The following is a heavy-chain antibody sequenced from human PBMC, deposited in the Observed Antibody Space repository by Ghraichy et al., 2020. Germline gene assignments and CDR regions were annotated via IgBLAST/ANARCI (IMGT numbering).Heavy chain of an antibody. Sequence: SETLSLTCTVSGGSISSGSYYWSWIRQPAGKGLEWIGRIYTSGSTNYNPSLKSRVTISVDTSKNQFSLKLSSVTAADTAVYYCARAARSAWTLGVTAAVYYFDYWGQGTLVTVSS. CDR3: ARAARSAWTLGVTAAVYYFDY. CDR1: GGSISSGSYY. D-gene: IGHD6-13*01. CDR2: IYTSGST. V-gene: IGHV4-61*02. J-gene: IGHJ4*02.